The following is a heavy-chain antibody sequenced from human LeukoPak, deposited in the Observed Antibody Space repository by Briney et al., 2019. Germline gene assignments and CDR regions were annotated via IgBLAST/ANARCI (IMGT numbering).Heavy chain of an antibody. J-gene: IGHJ3*02. CDR3: ARDRGSSWMNAFDI. CDR1: GYTFTGYY. V-gene: IGHV1-2*02. Sequence: ASVKVSCKASGYTFTGYYMHWVRQAPGQGLEWMGWINPNSGGTNYAQKFQGRVTMTRDTSISTAYMELSRLRSDDTAVYYCARDRGSSWMNAFDIWGQGTMVTVSS. D-gene: IGHD6-13*01. CDR2: INPNSGGT.